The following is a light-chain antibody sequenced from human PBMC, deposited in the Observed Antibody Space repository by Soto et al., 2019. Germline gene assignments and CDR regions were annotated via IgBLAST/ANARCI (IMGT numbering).Light chain of an antibody. Sequence: QSVVTQPPSASGNPGQRVTISCSGSTSNIVGNYVCWYQHVPGTAPKLLAYRDDQGPSGVADRFSASRSGTSAALAISGLRSEDEADYYCAAWDDSLSGWVFGGGTQLTVL. V-gene: IGLV1-47*01. CDR1: TSNIVGNY. J-gene: IGLJ3*02. CDR2: RDD. CDR3: AAWDDSLSGWV.